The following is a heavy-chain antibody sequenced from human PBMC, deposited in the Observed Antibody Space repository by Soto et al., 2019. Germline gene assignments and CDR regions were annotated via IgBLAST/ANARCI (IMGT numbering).Heavy chain of an antibody. D-gene: IGHD2-21*02. CDR2: MKPNSGNT. CDR3: ARGQGGGDCYYCNWFDP. CDR1: GYTFTSYD. V-gene: IGHV1-8*01. J-gene: IGHJ5*02. Sequence: QVQLVQSGAEVKKPGASVKVSCKASGYTFTSYDINWVRQATGQGLEWMGWMKPNSGNTGYAQKFQGRVTMTRNTYISTAYMELSSLRSEDTAVYYCARGQGGGDCYYCNWFDPWGQGTLVTVSS.